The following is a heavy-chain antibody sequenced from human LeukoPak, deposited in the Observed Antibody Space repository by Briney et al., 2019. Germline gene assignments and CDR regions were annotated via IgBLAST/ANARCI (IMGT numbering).Heavy chain of an antibody. Sequence: PSETLSLTCTVSGGSIRSSSYYWGWIRQAPGKGLAWIASIHFSGNTYHNPSLRSRVTMSVDTSKHQFSLRLSSVTAADTAVYYCARVYCSGGTCSFDYWGQGTLVTVSS. V-gene: IGHV4-39*01. CDR1: GGSIRSSSYY. CDR2: IHFSGNT. D-gene: IGHD2-15*01. J-gene: IGHJ4*02. CDR3: ARVYCSGGTCSFDY.